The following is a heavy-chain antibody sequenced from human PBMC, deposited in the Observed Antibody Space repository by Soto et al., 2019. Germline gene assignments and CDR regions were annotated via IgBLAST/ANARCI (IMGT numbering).Heavy chain of an antibody. CDR3: ARDPYSGYDSGGHFDY. CDR1: GFTFSSYG. CDR2: IWYDGSNK. Sequence: GGSLRLSCAASGFTFSSYGMHWVRQAPGKGLEWVAVIWYDGSNKYYADSVKGRFAISRDNSKNTLYLQMNSLRAEDTAVYYCARDPYSGYDSGGHFDYWGQGTLVTVSS. D-gene: IGHD5-12*01. V-gene: IGHV3-33*01. J-gene: IGHJ4*02.